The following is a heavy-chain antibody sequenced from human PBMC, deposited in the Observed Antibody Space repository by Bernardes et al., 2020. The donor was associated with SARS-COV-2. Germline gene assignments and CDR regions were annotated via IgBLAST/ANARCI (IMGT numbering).Heavy chain of an antibody. Sequence: ASVKVSCKASGYIFNTYAIHWVRQAPGQRLEWMGWINAGNGNTKHSQKLQGRVTISMDTSASTAYMELSSLRSEDTAVYYCARVNYYDTSDNSYGNAFDIWGQGTMVTVAS. J-gene: IGHJ3*02. CDR2: INAGNGNT. D-gene: IGHD3-22*01. CDR3: ARVNYYDTSDNSYGNAFDI. CDR1: GYIFNTYA. V-gene: IGHV1-3*01.